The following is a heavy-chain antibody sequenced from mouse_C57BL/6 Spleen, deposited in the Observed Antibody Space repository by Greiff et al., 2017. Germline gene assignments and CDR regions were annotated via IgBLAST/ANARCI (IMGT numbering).Heavy chain of an antibody. D-gene: IGHD4-1*01. CDR3: TRDGNWDGYAMDY. CDR2: ISSGGAYS. V-gene: IGHV5-9-1*02. J-gene: IGHJ4*01. Sequence: EVQLQESGEGLVKPGGSLQLSCAASGFTFSSYAMSWVRQSPEKRLEWVAYISSGGAYSYYADTVKGRFNISRDNARNTLYLKMSSLKSEDTAMYYCTRDGNWDGYAMDYWGQGTSVTVSS. CDR1: GFTFSSYA.